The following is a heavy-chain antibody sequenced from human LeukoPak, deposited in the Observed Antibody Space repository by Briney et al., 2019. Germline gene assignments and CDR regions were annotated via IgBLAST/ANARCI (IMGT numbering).Heavy chain of an antibody. Sequence: GGSLRLSCAASGFTFSSYWMHWVRQAPGKGLVWVSRINSDGSSTSYADSVKGRFTISRDNAKNSLYLQMNSLRAEDTAVYYCARDRSSPGGYYYGSGSPYMDVWGKGTTVTISS. J-gene: IGHJ6*03. CDR2: INSDGSST. D-gene: IGHD3-10*01. V-gene: IGHV3-74*01. CDR1: GFTFSSYW. CDR3: ARDRSSPGGYYYGSGSPYMDV.